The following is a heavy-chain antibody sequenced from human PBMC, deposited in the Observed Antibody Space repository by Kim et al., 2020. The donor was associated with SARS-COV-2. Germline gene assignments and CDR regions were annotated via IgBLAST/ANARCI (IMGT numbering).Heavy chain of an antibody. CDR1: GFTFDDYA. Sequence: GGSLRLSCAASGFTFDDYAMHWVRQAPGKGLEWVSGISWNSGSIGYADSVKGRFTISRDNAKNSLYLQMNSLRAEDTALYYCAKGRHYDFWSGYFDYWGQGTLVTVSS. CDR3: AKGRHYDFWSGYFDY. V-gene: IGHV3-9*01. D-gene: IGHD3-3*01. J-gene: IGHJ4*02. CDR2: ISWNSGSI.